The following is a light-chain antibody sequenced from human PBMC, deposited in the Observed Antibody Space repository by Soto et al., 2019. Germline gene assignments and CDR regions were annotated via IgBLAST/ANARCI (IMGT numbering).Light chain of an antibody. J-gene: IGKJ2*01. CDR1: QSISSD. V-gene: IGKV3-15*01. Sequence: ELVMTQSPATLSVSPGERATLSCRASQSISSDVAWYQQKPGQAPRLLIYGASTTATGIPARFSGSGSGTEFTLTISSLQSEDFAVYNCQQDNNWPRTFGQGTKVESK. CDR3: QQDNNWPRT. CDR2: GAS.